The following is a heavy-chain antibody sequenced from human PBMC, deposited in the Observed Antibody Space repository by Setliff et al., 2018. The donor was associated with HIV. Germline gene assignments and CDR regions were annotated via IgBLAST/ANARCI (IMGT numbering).Heavy chain of an antibody. CDR1: GFAFDNYW. D-gene: IGHD4-17*01. J-gene: IGHJ3*02. CDR2: IFYSGST. Sequence: PGGSLRLSCAASGFAFDNYWMDWVRQAPGKGLEWIGYIFYSGSTNYNPSLRSRATMSVDTSKNQFSLKLSSVTAADTAVYFCARDFRSGDYVGGGDYFDIWGQGTMVTVSS. CDR3: ARDFRSGDYVGGGDYFDI. V-gene: IGHV4-59*01.